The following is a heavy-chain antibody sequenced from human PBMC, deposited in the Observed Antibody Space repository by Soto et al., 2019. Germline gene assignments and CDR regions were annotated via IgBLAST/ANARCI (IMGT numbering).Heavy chain of an antibody. CDR1: GGTFSSYT. CDR3: ARMVAARQKSLSWFDP. CDR2: IIPIVGIA. D-gene: IGHD6-6*01. Sequence: QVQLVQSGAEVKKPGSSVNVSCKASGGTFSSYTISWVRQAPVPGLELMGRIIPIVGIANYAQKFQGRVTITADKSTSTAYMELSRLRSEDTAVYYCARMVAARQKSLSWFDPWGQGTLVTVSS. J-gene: IGHJ5*02. V-gene: IGHV1-69*02.